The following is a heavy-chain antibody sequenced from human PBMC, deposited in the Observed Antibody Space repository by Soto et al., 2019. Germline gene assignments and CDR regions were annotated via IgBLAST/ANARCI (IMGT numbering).Heavy chain of an antibody. CDR1: GYTFTSYD. Sequence: ASVKVSCKASGYTFTSYDINWVRQATGQGLEWMGWMNPNSGNTGYAQKFQGRVTMTRNTSISTAYMELSSLRSEDTAVYYCARANYYGSGSYIAFDIWGQGTMVTISS. V-gene: IGHV1-8*01. CDR3: ARANYYGSGSYIAFDI. J-gene: IGHJ3*02. CDR2: MNPNSGNT. D-gene: IGHD3-10*01.